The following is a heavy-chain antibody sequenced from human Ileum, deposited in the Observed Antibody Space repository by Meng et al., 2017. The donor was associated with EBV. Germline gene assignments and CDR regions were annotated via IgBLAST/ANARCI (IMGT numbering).Heavy chain of an antibody. V-gene: IGHV2-5*02. CDR1: GFSLNTGGMA. D-gene: IGHD3-10*01. J-gene: IGHJ4*02. Sequence: IRLKEPGPTLLTPTPTPTLTCTFSGFSLNTGGMAVSWIRQPPGKALEWLALIYWDDDKRYSPSLKTRLTITKDTSKNQVVLTMTNMDPVDTATYYCARRSFAAGSPDYWGQGTLVTVSS. CDR3: ARRSFAAGSPDY. CDR2: IYWDDDK.